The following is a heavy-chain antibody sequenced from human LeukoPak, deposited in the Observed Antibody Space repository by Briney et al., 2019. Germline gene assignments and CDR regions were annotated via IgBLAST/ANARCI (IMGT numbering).Heavy chain of an antibody. J-gene: IGHJ6*02. Sequence: GGSLRLSCVASGFIFSSHAMHWVRQAPGKGLEWVAVISYDGSNKYYADSVKGRFTISRDNSKNTLYLQMNSLRPEDTAVCYCARAGGRDYFYYYGVDVWGQGTTVTVSS. D-gene: IGHD3-10*01. CDR2: ISYDGSNK. V-gene: IGHV3-30*04. CDR3: ARAGGRDYFYYYGVDV. CDR1: GFIFSSHA.